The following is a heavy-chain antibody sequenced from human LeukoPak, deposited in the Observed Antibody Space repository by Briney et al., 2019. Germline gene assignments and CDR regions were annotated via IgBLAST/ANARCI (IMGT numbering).Heavy chain of an antibody. J-gene: IGHJ4*02. CDR2: ISGLGGST. CDR3: AKVDGREGDYGDYGQPYSEEYYFDY. V-gene: IGHV3-23*01. CDR1: GFTFSSYA. D-gene: IGHD4-17*01. Sequence: PGGSLRLSCAASGFTFSSYAMSWVRQAPGKGLEWVSAISGLGGSTYYADSVKGRFTISRDNSKNTLYLQMNSLRAEDTAEYYCAKVDGREGDYGDYGQPYSEEYYFDYWGQGTLVTVSS.